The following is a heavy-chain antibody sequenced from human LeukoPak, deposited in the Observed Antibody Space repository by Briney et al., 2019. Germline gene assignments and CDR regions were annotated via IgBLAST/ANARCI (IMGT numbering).Heavy chain of an antibody. CDR3: ARETWSGYFLDY. D-gene: IGHD3-3*01. CDR2: LNPNSGDT. Sequence: APVKVSCKASGYTFSGYYIHWVRQAPGQGLEWMGWLNPNSGDTNYAPKFEGRVTMTRDTSISTAYMELSRLRPDDTALYYCARETWSGYFLDYWGQGTLVTVSS. V-gene: IGHV1-2*02. CDR1: GYTFSGYY. J-gene: IGHJ4*02.